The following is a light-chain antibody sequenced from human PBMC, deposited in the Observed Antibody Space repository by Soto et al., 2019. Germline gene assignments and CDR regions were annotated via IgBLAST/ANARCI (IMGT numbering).Light chain of an antibody. V-gene: IGLV2-14*01. CDR3: SSYTSNTTPYV. CDR2: DVT. CDR1: SSDVGAYNY. J-gene: IGLJ1*01. Sequence: QSALTQPASVSGSPGQSIAISCTGTSSDVGAYNYVSWYQQHPGKVPKLVIYDVTNPPSGVSDRFSGSKSGNTASLTISGLQAEDEADYYCSSYTSNTTPYVFGTGTKVTVL.